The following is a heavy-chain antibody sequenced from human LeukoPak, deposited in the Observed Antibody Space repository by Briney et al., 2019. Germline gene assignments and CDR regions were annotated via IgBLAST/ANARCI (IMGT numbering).Heavy chain of an antibody. V-gene: IGHV4-59*01. J-gene: IGHJ6*03. D-gene: IGHD3-3*01. CDR2: IYYSGST. Sequence: PSETLSLTCTVSGGSISSYYWSWIRQPPGKGLKWIGYIYYSGSTNYNPSLKSRVTISVDTSKNQFSLKLSSVTAADTAVYYCARVRAYYYYMDVWGKGTTVTVSS. CDR1: GGSISSYY. CDR3: ARVRAYYYYMDV.